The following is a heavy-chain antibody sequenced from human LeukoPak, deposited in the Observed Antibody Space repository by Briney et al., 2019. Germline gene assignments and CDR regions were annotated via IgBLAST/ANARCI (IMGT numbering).Heavy chain of an antibody. CDR2: IYTTGST. CDR3: ARGGSYLSAFDI. CDR1: GGSISSGSYY. D-gene: IGHD1-26*01. Sequence: PSETLSLTCTVSGGSISSGSYYWSWIRQPAGKGLDWIGRIYTTGSTNYNPSLKSRVTISVDKSKNQFSLKLSSVTAADTAVYYCARGGSYLSAFDIWGQGTMVTVSS. J-gene: IGHJ3*02. V-gene: IGHV4-61*02.